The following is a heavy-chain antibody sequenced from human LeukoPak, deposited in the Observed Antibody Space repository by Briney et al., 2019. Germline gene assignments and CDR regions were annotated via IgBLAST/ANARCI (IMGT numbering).Heavy chain of an antibody. Sequence: ASVKVSCKASGYTFTSYYMHWVRQAPGQGLEWMGIINPSGGSTSYAQKFQGRVTMTRDMSTSTVYMELSSLRSEDTAVYYCARDSGSWSFSYYYYMDVWGKGTTVTVSS. J-gene: IGHJ6*03. CDR2: INPSGGST. D-gene: IGHD6-13*01. CDR1: GYTFTSYY. CDR3: ARDSGSWSFSYYYYMDV. V-gene: IGHV1-46*01.